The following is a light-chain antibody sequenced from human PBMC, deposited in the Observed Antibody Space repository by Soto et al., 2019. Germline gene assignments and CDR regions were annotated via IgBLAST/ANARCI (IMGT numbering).Light chain of an antibody. CDR2: DAS. CDR1: QSVSSSY. V-gene: IGKV3-20*01. CDR3: QQYGISPWT. Sequence: EIVLTQSPGTLPLSPGERATLSCRASQSVSSSYLAWYQQKPGQAPRLLIYDASSRATGIPDRFSGGGSGTDFTLTISRLEPEDFAVYYCQQYGISPWTFGQGTKVEIK. J-gene: IGKJ1*01.